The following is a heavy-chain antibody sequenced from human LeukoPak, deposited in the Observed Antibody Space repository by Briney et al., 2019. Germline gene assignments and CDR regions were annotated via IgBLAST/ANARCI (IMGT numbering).Heavy chain of an antibody. CDR2: INPSGGST. CDR3: ARAAYDFWSGYNYYYYGMDV. D-gene: IGHD3-3*01. Sequence: ASVKVSCKASGYTFTSYYMHWVRQAPGQGLEWMGIINPSGGSTSYAQKFQGRVTMTRDTSTSTVYMELSSLRSEDTAVYYCARAAYDFWSGYNYYYYGMDVWGQGTTVTVSS. J-gene: IGHJ6*02. CDR1: GYTFTSYY. V-gene: IGHV1-46*01.